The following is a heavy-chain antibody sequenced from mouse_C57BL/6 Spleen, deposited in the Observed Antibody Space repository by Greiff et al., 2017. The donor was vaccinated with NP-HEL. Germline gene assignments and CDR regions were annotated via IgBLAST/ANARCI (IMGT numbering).Heavy chain of an antibody. CDR1: GYTFTSYW. CDR3: ARGYDGSSYGY. D-gene: IGHD1-1*01. CDR2: IDPSDSYT. V-gene: IGHV1-69*01. Sequence: VQLQQPGAELVMPGASVKLSCKASGYTFTSYWMHWVKQRPGQGLEWIGEIDPSDSYTNYNQKFKGKSTLTVDKSSSTAYMQLSSLTSEDSAVYYCARGYDGSSYGYWGQGTTLTVSS. J-gene: IGHJ2*01.